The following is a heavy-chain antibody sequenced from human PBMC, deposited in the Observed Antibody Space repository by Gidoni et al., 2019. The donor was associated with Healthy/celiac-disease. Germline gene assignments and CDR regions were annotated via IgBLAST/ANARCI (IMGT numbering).Heavy chain of an antibody. CDR3: ARDGKEASSSWFYSHFDY. CDR1: GFTFSSYG. CDR2: IWYDGSNK. J-gene: IGHJ4*02. D-gene: IGHD6-13*01. Sequence: QVQLVESGGGVVQPGRSLRLSCAASGFTFSSYGMHWVRQAPGKGLEWVAFIWYDGSNKYYAYSVKGRFTISRDNSNNTLYLQMNSLRAEDTAVYYCARDGKEASSSWFYSHFDYWGQGTLVTVSS. V-gene: IGHV3-33*01.